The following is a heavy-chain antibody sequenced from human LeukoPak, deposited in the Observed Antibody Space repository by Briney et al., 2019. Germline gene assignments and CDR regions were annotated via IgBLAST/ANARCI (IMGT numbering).Heavy chain of an antibody. CDR2: INSDGSST. D-gene: IGHD3-16*01. J-gene: IGHJ3*02. Sequence: GGSLRLSCAASGFTFSSYGMHWVRQAPGKGLVWVSRINSDGSSTSYADSVKGRFTISRDNAKNTLYLQMNSLRAEDTAVYYCARARLTDYVWGRRTFDIWGQETMVTISS. CDR3: ARARLTDYVWGRRTFDI. V-gene: IGHV3-74*01. CDR1: GFTFSSYG.